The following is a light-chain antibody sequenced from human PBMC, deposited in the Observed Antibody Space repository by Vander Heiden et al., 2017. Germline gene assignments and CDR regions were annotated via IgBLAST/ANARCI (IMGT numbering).Light chain of an antibody. V-gene: IGLV10-54*01. Sequence: QAGLTQPPSVSKALRQTATLTCTGNKNNVGYQGAAWLQQHQGHPPKLLSYRSNNRPSGISERFSASRSGNTAYLTITGLQPEDEADYYCSAWDNSLSAWVFGGGTDLTFL. J-gene: IGLJ3*02. CDR2: RSN. CDR3: SAWDNSLSAWV. CDR1: KNNVGYQG.